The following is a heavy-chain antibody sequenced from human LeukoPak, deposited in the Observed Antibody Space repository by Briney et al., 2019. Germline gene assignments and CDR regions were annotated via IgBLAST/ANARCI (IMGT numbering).Heavy chain of an antibody. D-gene: IGHD1-26*01. CDR3: AKDSQIVGATIDY. J-gene: IGHJ4*02. CDR1: GFTFSSYA. V-gene: IGHV3-23*01. Sequence: GGTLRLSCAASGFTFSSYAMSWVRQAPGKGLEWVSAISGSGGSTYYADSVKGRFTISRDNSKNTLYLQMNSLRAEDTAVYYCAKDSQIVGATIDYWGQGTLVTVSS. CDR2: ISGSGGST.